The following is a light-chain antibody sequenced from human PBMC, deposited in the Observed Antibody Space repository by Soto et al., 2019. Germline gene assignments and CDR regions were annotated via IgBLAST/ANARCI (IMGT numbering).Light chain of an antibody. CDR2: DNN. V-gene: IGLV1-51*01. Sequence: QSVLTQPPSVSAAPGQKGTISCSGSSSNIGNNYVSWYQQLPGTAPKLLIYDNNKRPSGIPDRFSGSKSGTSATLVITGLQTGDEADYYCGTWDSSLSAYVFGTGTKVTVL. J-gene: IGLJ1*01. CDR3: GTWDSSLSAYV. CDR1: SSNIGNNY.